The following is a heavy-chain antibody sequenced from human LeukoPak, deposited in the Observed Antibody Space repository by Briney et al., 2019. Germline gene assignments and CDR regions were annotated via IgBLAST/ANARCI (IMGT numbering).Heavy chain of an antibody. CDR3: ARDYGGSSPFDY. CDR2: ISSSGSTI. V-gene: IGHV3-48*03. D-gene: IGHD4-23*01. J-gene: IGHJ4*02. CDR1: GFTFSSYE. Sequence: GGSLRLSCAASGFTFSSYEMHWVRQAPGKGLEWVSYISSSGSTIYYADSVKGRFTISRDNAKNSLYPQMNSLRAEDTAVYHCARDYGGSSPFDYWGQGTLVTVSS.